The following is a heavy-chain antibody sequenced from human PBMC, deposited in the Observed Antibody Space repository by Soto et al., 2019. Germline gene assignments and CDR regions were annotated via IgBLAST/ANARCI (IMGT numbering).Heavy chain of an antibody. CDR3: VPRSGSHKGYFDY. CDR2: VHYSGST. Sequence: QLQLQESGPGLVKPSETLSLTCSVSGGSISNSSYYWGWIRQPPGKGLEWIGSVHYSGSTYYNPSLKSRVTIPVDTSKNQFSLKLSSATAADTAVYYCVPRSGSHKGYFDYWGQGSLVTVSS. CDR1: GGSISNSSYY. J-gene: IGHJ4*02. D-gene: IGHD3-10*01. V-gene: IGHV4-39*01.